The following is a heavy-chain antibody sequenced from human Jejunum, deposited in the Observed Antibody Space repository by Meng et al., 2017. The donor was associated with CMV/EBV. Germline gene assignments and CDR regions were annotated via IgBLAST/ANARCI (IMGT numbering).Heavy chain of an antibody. J-gene: IGHJ6*02. CDR1: FSNYG. CDR2: MRYDGKTT. Sequence: FSNYGMHWVRQAPGTGPEWVSFMRYDGKTTYYADSVKGRFTISRDNSKNTVYLQMNSLRPEDTAVYFCAKDHDFVTGKNYHYAMDVWGQGTTVTVSS. D-gene: IGHD2-21*02. CDR3: AKDHDFVTGKNYHYAMDV. V-gene: IGHV3-30*02.